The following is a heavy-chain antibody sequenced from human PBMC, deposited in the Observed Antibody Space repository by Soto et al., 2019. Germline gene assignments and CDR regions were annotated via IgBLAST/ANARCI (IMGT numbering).Heavy chain of an antibody. CDR3: AREGGKRLDSTVSAP. V-gene: IGHV3-21*01. Sequence: GGSLRLSCAASGFTFSSYSMNWVRQAPGKGLEWVSSISSSSSYIYYADSVKGRFTISRDNAKNSPYLQINSLRAEDTAVYYCAREGGKRLDSTVSAPWGKGTLVLVSS. J-gene: IGHJ5*02. CDR1: GFTFSSYS. CDR2: ISSSSSYI. D-gene: IGHD6-25*01.